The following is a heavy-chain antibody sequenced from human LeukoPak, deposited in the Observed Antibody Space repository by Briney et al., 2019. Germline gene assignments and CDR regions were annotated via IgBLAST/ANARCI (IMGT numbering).Heavy chain of an antibody. Sequence: LETLSLTCTVSGGSLSSYYWSWIRQPPGKGLEWIGYIYYSGSANYNPSLKSRVTISVDTSKNQFSLKLSSVTAADTAVYYCARKGVWGSYRVLFFDYWGQGTLVTVSS. D-gene: IGHD3-16*02. V-gene: IGHV4-59*01. CDR1: GGSLSSYY. J-gene: IGHJ4*02. CDR3: ARKGVWGSYRVLFFDY. CDR2: IYYSGSA.